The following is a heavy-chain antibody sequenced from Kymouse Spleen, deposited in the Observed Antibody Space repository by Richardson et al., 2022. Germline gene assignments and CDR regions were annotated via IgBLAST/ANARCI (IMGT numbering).Heavy chain of an antibody. Sequence: QVQLVESGGGVVQPGRSLRLSCAASGFTFSSYGMHWVRQAPGKGLEWVAVIWYDGSNKYYADSVKGRFTISRDNSKNTLYLQMNSLRAEDTAVYYCARVEYSSSSRGGFDPWGQGTLVTVSS. CDR2: IWYDGSNK. D-gene: IGHD6-6*01. J-gene: IGHJ5*02. CDR1: GFTFSSYG. CDR3: ARVEYSSSSRGGFDP. V-gene: IGHV3-33*01.